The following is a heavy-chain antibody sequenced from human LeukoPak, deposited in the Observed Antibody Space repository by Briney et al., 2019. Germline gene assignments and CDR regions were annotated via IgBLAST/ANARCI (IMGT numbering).Heavy chain of an antibody. J-gene: IGHJ4*02. V-gene: IGHV4-59*08. D-gene: IGHD5-24*01. CDR2: IYYSGSS. CDR1: GGSISGYH. CDR3: ARRRDGYNI. Sequence: PSETLSLTCNVSGGSISGYHWSWIRQPPGKGLEWLGYIYYSGSSNYNPSLKSRVTISADTSKNQFSLKLSSVTAADTAVYYCARRRDGYNIWGQGTLVTVSS.